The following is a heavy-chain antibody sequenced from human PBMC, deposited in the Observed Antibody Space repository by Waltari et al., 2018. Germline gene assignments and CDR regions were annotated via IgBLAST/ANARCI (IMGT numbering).Heavy chain of an antibody. Sequence: QVQLQQWGAGLLKPSETLSLTCAVYGGSFSGYYWSWIRQPPGKGLEWIGEINHSGSTNYNPSLKSRVTISVDTSKNQFSLKLSSVTAADTAVYYCASEGRNSSGFDYWGQGTLVTVSS. D-gene: IGHD6-19*01. V-gene: IGHV4-34*01. CDR3: ASEGRNSSGFDY. CDR2: INHSGST. CDR1: GGSFSGYY. J-gene: IGHJ4*02.